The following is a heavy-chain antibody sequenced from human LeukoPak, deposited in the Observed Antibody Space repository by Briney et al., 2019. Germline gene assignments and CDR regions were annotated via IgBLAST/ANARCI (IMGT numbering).Heavy chain of an antibody. CDR1: GFTFSSYS. CDR3: ARELSPYYGMDV. V-gene: IGHV3-21*01. CDR2: ISSSSSYI. J-gene: IGHJ6*02. Sequence: GGSLRLSCAASGFTFSSYSMNWVRQAPGKGLEWVSSISSSSSYIYYADSVKGRFTISRDNAKNSLYLQMNSLRAEDTAVYYCARELSPYYGMDVWGQGTTVTVSS.